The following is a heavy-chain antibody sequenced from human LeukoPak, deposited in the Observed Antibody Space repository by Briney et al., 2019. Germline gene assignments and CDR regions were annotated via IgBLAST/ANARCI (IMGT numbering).Heavy chain of an antibody. CDR1: GVTFRSYW. D-gene: IGHD1-26*01. J-gene: IGHJ4*02. CDR2: INSDGSST. CDR3: ARAGVGATPADY. V-gene: IGHV3-74*01. Sequence: QPGGSLRLSCAASGVTFRSYWMHWVRQAPGKGLVWVSRINSDGSSTSYADSVKGRFTISRDNAKNTLYLQMNSLRAEDTAVYYCARAGVGATPADYWGQGTLVTVSS.